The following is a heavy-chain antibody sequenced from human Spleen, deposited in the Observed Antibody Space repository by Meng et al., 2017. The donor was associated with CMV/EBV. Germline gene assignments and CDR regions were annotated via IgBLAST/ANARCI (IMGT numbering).Heavy chain of an antibody. CDR2: VSSGGFTI. CDR3: ASNGGLAGRLLYY. CDR1: KFAFSDYY. V-gene: IGHV3-11*04. Sequence: GGSLRLSCAVPKFAFSDYYMSWIRQAPGKGLEWISYVSSGGFTIYYADSVKGRFTISRDNAKNSLHLQMNSLRADDTAVYYCASNGGLAGRLLYYWGRGTLVTVSS. D-gene: IGHD2-15*01. J-gene: IGHJ4*02.